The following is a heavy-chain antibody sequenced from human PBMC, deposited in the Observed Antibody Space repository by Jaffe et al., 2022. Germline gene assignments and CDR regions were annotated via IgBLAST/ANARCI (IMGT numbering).Heavy chain of an antibody. Sequence: QVQLVESGGGVVQPGGSLRLSCAASGFTFSSYGMHWVRQAPGKGLEWVAFIRYDGSNKYYADSVKGRFTISRDNSKNTLYLQMNSLRAEDTAVYYCAKDPKNYGDYVGYYFDYWGQGTLVTVSS. CDR2: IRYDGSNK. CDR3: AKDPKNYGDYVGYYFDY. V-gene: IGHV3-30*02. J-gene: IGHJ4*02. CDR1: GFTFSSYG. D-gene: IGHD4-17*01.